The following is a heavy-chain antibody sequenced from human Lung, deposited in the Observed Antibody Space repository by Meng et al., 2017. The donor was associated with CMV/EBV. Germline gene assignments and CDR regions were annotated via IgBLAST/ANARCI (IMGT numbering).Heavy chain of an antibody. CDR2: IYTSGST. V-gene: IGHV4-61*02. J-gene: IGHJ4*02. CDR3: ARAGMTTDTVPYFDY. CDR1: GGSFSSGSYY. D-gene: IGHD4-11*01. Sequence: GPLQESGPRVGKPSQTLPPPFTVSGGSFSSGSYYWSWIRQPAGKGLAWIGRIYTSGSTNYNPSLKSRVTISVDTSKNQFSLKLSSVTAADTAVYYCARAGMTTDTVPYFDYWGQGTLVTVSS.